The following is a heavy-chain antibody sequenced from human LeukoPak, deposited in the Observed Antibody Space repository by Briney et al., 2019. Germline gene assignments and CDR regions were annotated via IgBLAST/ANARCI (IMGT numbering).Heavy chain of an antibody. D-gene: IGHD3-10*01. J-gene: IGHJ4*02. V-gene: IGHV1-2*02. CDR2: INPNSGGT. CDR1: GYTFTGYY. Sequence: ASVKVSCKASGYTFTGYYTHWVRQAPGQGLEWMGWINPNSGGTNYAQKFQGRVTMSRDTSISTAYMELSRLRSDDTAVYYCARAYYDSGSYLIFDYWGQGTLVTVSS. CDR3: ARAYYDSGSYLIFDY.